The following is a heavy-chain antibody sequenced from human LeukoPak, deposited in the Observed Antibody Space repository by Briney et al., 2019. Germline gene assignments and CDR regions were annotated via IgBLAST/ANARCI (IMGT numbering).Heavy chain of an antibody. CDR2: ISWNSNNI. D-gene: IGHD3-10*01. CDR1: GFTFDDYG. V-gene: IGHV3-9*01. Sequence: GGSLRLSCAASGFTFDDYGMHWVRQAPGKGLEWASSISWNSNNIGYADSVRGRFTISRDNAKNSLYLQVNSLRAEDTALYYCVKGSTGFGDLSVDYWGQGTLVTVSS. CDR3: VKGSTGFGDLSVDY. J-gene: IGHJ4*02.